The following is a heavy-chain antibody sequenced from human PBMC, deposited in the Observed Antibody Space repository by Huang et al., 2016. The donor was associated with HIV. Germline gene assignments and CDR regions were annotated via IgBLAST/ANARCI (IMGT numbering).Heavy chain of an antibody. V-gene: IGHV5-51*03. CDR3: ARGGYYYGSGSYWDY. J-gene: IGHJ4*02. CDR1: GYSFTSYW. Sequence: EVQLVQSGVEVKKPGESLKISCKGSGYSFTSYWIGWVRQMPGKGLEWMWIIDPVDSGTRYSPSFQGQVTISADKSISTAYLQWSSLKASDTAMYYCARGGYYYGSGSYWDYWGQGTLVTVSS. D-gene: IGHD3-10*01. CDR2: IDPVDSGT.